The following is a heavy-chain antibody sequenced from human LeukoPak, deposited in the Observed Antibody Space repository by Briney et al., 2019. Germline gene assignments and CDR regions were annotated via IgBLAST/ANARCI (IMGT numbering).Heavy chain of an antibody. CDR3: ARADVRYYYYYYMDV. V-gene: IGHV1-46*01. CDR1: GYTFTSYY. J-gene: IGHJ6*03. Sequence: ASVKVSCKASGYTFTSYYMHWVRQAPGQGLEWMGIINPSGGSTSYAQKFQGRVTMTRDMSTSTIYMELSSLRSEDTAVYYCARADVRYYYYYYMDVWGKGTTVTVSS. CDR2: INPSGGST.